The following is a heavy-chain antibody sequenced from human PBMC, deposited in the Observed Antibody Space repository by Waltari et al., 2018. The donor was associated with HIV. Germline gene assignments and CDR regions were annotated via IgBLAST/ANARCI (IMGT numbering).Heavy chain of an antibody. J-gene: IGHJ5*02. CDR2: IHTNTGNP. V-gene: IGHV7-4-1*02. CDR3: ARAVSPNWFDP. CDR1: GYSFTTYS. Sequence: QVQLVQSGSELKKPGASVKVSCKASGYSFTTYSINWVRQAPGQGLEWMGWIHTNTGNPTYAQAFTGRFVFSLDTSVSTAYRQISSLKAEDTAVYYCARAVSPNWFDPWGQGTLVAVSS.